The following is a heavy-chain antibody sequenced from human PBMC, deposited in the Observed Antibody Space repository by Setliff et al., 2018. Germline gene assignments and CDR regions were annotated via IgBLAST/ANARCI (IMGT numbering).Heavy chain of an antibody. D-gene: IGHD5-12*01. CDR1: GFTFSSYA. J-gene: IGHJ4*02. CDR3: AMQNVEMATITDY. Sequence: PGGSLRLSCAASGFTFSSYAMNWVRQPPGKGLEWIGEINHSGSTNYNPSLKSRVTISVDTSKNQFSLKLSSVTAADTAVYYCAMQNVEMATITDYWGQGTLVTVSS. CDR2: INHSGST. V-gene: IGHV4-34*08.